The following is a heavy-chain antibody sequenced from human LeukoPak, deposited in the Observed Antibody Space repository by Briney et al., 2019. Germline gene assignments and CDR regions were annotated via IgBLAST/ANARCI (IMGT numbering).Heavy chain of an antibody. D-gene: IGHD6-6*01. J-gene: IGHJ5*02. CDR2: ISPSGGST. CDR3: ARNPYSTSQHWFDP. CDR1: GYTFASYS. Sequence: ASVKVSCKASGYTFASYSIHWVRQPPGQVLEWMGIISPSGGSTNYAQNFQGRVTMTRDTSTNTVYMELSSLRSEDTAVYYCARNPYSTSQHWFDPWGQGTLVTVSS. V-gene: IGHV1-46*01.